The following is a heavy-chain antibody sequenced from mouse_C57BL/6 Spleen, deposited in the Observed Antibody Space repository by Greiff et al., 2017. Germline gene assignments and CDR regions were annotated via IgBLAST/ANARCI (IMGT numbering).Heavy chain of an antibody. Sequence: QVQLQQSGPELVKPGASVKISCKASGYAFSSSWMNWVKQRPGKGLEWIGRIYPGDGDTNYNGKFKGKATLTADKSSSTAYMQLSSLTSEDSAVYFCTSFYYYDRTYAMDYWSQGSSVTVSS. J-gene: IGHJ4*01. CDR2: IYPGDGDT. CDR1: GYAFSSSW. CDR3: TSFYYYDRTYAMDY. V-gene: IGHV1-82*01. D-gene: IGHD1-1*01.